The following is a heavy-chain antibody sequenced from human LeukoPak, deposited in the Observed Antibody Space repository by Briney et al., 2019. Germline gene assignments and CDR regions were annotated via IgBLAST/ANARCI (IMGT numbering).Heavy chain of an antibody. V-gene: IGHV3-23*01. CDR3: AKSSYYDASGYYREYYFDS. Sequence: HSGGSLRLSCAASRFTFSNYAMSWVRQAPGKGLEWVSSISGSGGSTHYVDSVKGRFTISRDKTKNTLYLQMNSLRAEDTAVYYCAKSSYYDASGYYREYYFDSWGQGTLVTVSS. CDR2: ISGSGGST. D-gene: IGHD3-22*01. J-gene: IGHJ4*02. CDR1: RFTFSNYA.